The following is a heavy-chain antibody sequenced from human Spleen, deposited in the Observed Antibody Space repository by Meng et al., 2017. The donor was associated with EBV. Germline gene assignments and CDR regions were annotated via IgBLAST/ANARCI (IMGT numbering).Heavy chain of an antibody. V-gene: IGHV1-18*01. CDR3: ARDQRVASAIDY. CDR1: GYTIDNTA. CDR2: NTPYNGDT. D-gene: IGHD3-3*01. J-gene: IGHJ4*02. Sequence: QVQLVPSGAEVKKPGASVKGSCKTSGYTIDNTAISWVRQAPGQGLEWIGWNTPYNGDTNYAENFQGRVTLTTDTSTTTAYMELRSLRSDDTAVYYCARDQRVASAIDYWGQGTLVTVSS.